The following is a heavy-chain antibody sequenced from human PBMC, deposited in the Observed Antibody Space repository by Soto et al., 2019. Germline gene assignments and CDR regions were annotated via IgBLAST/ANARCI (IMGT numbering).Heavy chain of an antibody. Sequence: LRLSCAASGFTFSDYYMSWIRQAPGKGLEWVSYISSSGSTIYYADSVKGRFTISRDNAKNSLYLQMNSLRAEDTAVYYCARDQQRDGYKPKAFDPWGQGTLVTVSS. V-gene: IGHV3-11*01. J-gene: IGHJ5*02. CDR3: ARDQQRDGYKPKAFDP. CDR2: ISSSGSTI. CDR1: GFTFSDYY. D-gene: IGHD5-12*01.